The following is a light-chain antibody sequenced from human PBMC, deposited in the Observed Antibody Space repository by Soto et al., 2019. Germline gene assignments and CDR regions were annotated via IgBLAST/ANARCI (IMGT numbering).Light chain of an antibody. CDR3: QQGYSTPLT. CDR2: TAS. CDR1: QSIRTY. J-gene: IGKJ1*01. Sequence: DIQMTQSPSSLSASVGDRVTITCRASQSIRTYLNWYQQQPGIAPKLLIYTASTLQSGVPSRFSGSGSGTDFTLTISSLQPEDFATYYCQQGYSTPLTFGQGTKVDI. V-gene: IGKV1-39*01.